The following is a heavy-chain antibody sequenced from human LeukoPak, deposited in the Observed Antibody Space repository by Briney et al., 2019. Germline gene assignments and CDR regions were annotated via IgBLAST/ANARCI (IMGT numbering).Heavy chain of an antibody. CDR1: GFIFTEYG. V-gene: IGHV3-30*02. CDR2: VRKDATEK. CDR3: AKRSGPNSGPFDS. Sequence: PGGSLTLSCAASGFIFTEYGMYWVRQAPGKGPEWVAFVRKDATEKKYADSVEGRFTISRDDSENTVYLKMNNLRVDDTAVYYCAKRSGPNSGPFDSWGQGTPVIVSS. J-gene: IGHJ4*02. D-gene: IGHD1-1*01.